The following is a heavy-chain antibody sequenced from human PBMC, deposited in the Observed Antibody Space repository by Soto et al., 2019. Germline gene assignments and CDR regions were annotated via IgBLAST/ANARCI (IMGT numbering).Heavy chain of an antibody. CDR3: ANILSGSYSQNWFDP. V-gene: IGHV3-30*18. J-gene: IGHJ5*02. Sequence: QVQLVESGGGVVQPGRSLRLSCAASGFTFSSYGMHWVRQAPGKGLEWVAVISYDGSNKYYADSVKGRFTISRDNSKNTLYLQMNSLRAEDTAVYYCANILSGSYSQNWFDPWGQGTLVTVSS. CDR1: GFTFSSYG. CDR2: ISYDGSNK. D-gene: IGHD1-26*01.